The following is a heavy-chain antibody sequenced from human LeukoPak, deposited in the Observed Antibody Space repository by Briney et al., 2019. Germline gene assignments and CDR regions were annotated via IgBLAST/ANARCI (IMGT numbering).Heavy chain of an antibody. CDR3: ARHGATPRNYYYSMDV. Sequence: SETLSLTCTVSGGSISSSSYYWGWIRQPPGKGLEWIGSIYYSGSTYYNPSLKSRVTISVDTSKNQFSLKLSSVTAADTAVYYCARHGATPRNYYYSMDVWGQGTTVTVFS. CDR2: IYYSGST. CDR1: GGSISSSSYY. D-gene: IGHD1-26*01. J-gene: IGHJ6*02. V-gene: IGHV4-39*01.